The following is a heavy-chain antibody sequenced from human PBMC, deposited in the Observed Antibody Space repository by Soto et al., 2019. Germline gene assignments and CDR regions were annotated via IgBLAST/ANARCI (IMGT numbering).Heavy chain of an antibody. Sequence: QVQLVQSVAEVNKPGASWKVSCKAAGYTFSTYPIIWVRQDPGQRLEWVGWISTYNGKTNYGQKFQVRVTITTDTITSTDDMDLRNLRPDDKAVYYCARVRVDAALGKFDQWGQGTLVTLSS. CDR2: ISTYNGKT. J-gene: IGHJ4*02. CDR3: ARVRVDAALGKFDQ. V-gene: IGHV1-18*01. D-gene: IGHD6-13*01. CDR1: GYTFSTYP.